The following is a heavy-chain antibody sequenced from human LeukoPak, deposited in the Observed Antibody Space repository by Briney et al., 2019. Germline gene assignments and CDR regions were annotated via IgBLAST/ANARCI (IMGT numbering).Heavy chain of an antibody. V-gene: IGHV4-34*01. CDR2: INHNGRT. Sequence: PGGSLRLSCAASEFTFSSYEMNWVRQPPGKGLEWIGEINHNGRTGYNPSLKSRVAISVDTSKNQFSLKLSSVTAADTAVYYCARDGYLAVDYWGQGTLVTVSS. J-gene: IGHJ4*02. D-gene: IGHD2-2*03. CDR1: EFTFSSYE. CDR3: ARDGYLAVDY.